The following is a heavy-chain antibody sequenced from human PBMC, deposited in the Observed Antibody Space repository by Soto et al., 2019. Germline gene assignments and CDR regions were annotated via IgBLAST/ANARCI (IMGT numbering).Heavy chain of an antibody. Sequence: GGSLRLSCAASGFTFSSYSMNWVRQAPGKGLEWVSYISSSSTIYYADSVKGRFTISRDNAKNSLYLQMNSLRAEDTAVYYCARASMVRGVIITFDFDYWGQGTLVTVSS. D-gene: IGHD3-10*01. CDR1: GFTFSSYS. CDR3: ARASMVRGVIITFDFDY. CDR2: ISSSSTI. V-gene: IGHV3-48*01. J-gene: IGHJ4*02.